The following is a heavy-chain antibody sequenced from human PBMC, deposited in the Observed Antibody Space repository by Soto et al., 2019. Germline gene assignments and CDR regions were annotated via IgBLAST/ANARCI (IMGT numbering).Heavy chain of an antibody. V-gene: IGHV3-30-3*01. CDR3: LTDTRGYSYNYFDD. CDR2: ISYDGCNK. CDR1: PFTYSSYP. D-gene: IGHD5-12*01. J-gene: IGHJ4*02. Sequence: GVAVRLSCSLSPFTYSSYPKHWFRQAPGMGLVRVADISYDGCNKYYADSGKGIFIISRDKSKYTQYRQANGLRADETDWYNRLTDTRGYSYNYFDDWGQGTQVTVPA.